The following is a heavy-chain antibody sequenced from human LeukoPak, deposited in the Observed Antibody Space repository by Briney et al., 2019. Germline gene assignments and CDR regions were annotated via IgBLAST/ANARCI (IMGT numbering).Heavy chain of an antibody. V-gene: IGHV1-18*01. Sequence: GTSVEVSGKASGYTFTTYGITWVRQAPGQGLEWMGWISAYNGNTNYAQKLQGRVTMTTDTSTSTAYMELRSLRSDDTAVYYCARALVDGYKELGYWGQGTLVTLPS. CDR2: ISAYNGNT. CDR1: GYTFTTYG. D-gene: IGHD5-24*01. CDR3: ARALVDGYKELGY. J-gene: IGHJ4*02.